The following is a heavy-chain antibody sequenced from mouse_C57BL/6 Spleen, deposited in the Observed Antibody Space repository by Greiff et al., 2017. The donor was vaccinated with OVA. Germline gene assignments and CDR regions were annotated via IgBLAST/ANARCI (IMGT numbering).Heavy chain of an antibody. CDR3: AENYGNY. Sequence: EVKLQQSGPELVKPGASVKISCKASGYTFTDYYMNWVKQSHGKSLEWIGDINPNNGGTSYNQKFKGKATLTVDKSSSTAYMELRSLTSEDSAVNYCAENYGNYWGQGTSVTVSS. CDR2: INPNNGGT. D-gene: IGHD2-1*01. J-gene: IGHJ4*01. V-gene: IGHV1-26*01. CDR1: GYTFTDYY.